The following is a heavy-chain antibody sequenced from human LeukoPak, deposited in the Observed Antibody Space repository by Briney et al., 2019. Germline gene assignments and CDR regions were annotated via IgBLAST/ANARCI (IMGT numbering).Heavy chain of an antibody. CDR1: GFTFSSYA. D-gene: IGHD4-17*01. CDR2: ISYDGSNK. Sequence: GGSLRLSCAASGFTFSSYAMHWVRQAPGKGLEWVAVISYDGSNKYYAGSVKGRFTISRDNSKNTLCLQMNSLRAGDTAVYYCARDRGYGDYGGGYFDYWGQGTLVTVSS. J-gene: IGHJ4*02. V-gene: IGHV3-30-3*01. CDR3: ARDRGYGDYGGGYFDY.